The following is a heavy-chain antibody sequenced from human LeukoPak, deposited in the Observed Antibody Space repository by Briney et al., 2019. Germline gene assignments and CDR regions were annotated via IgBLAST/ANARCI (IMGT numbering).Heavy chain of an antibody. Sequence: GGSLRLSCAASGFTFSSYSMNWVRQAPGKGLEWVANIKQDGSEKYYVDSVKGRFTISRDNAKNSLYLQMNSLRAEDTAVYYCARDRGYGSGSYYKNWGQGTLVTVSS. J-gene: IGHJ4*02. CDR2: IKQDGSEK. D-gene: IGHD3-10*01. CDR1: GFTFSSYS. CDR3: ARDRGYGSGSYYKN. V-gene: IGHV3-7*01.